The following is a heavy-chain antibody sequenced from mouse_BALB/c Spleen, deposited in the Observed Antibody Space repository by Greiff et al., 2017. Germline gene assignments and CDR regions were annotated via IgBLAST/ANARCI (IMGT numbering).Heavy chain of an antibody. CDR2: IWAGGST. Sequence: VQLKESGPGLVAPSQSLSITCTVSGFSLTSYGVHWVRQPPGKGLEWLGVIWAGGSTNYNSALMSRLSISKDNSKSQVFLKMNSLQTDDTAMYYCARDGYDRRYFDYWGQGTTLTVSS. CDR1: GFSLTSYG. V-gene: IGHV2-9*02. CDR3: ARDGYDRRYFDY. J-gene: IGHJ2*01. D-gene: IGHD2-2*01.